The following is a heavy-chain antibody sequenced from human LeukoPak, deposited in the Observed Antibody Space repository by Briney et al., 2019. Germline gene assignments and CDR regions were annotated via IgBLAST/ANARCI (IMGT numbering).Heavy chain of an antibody. CDR1: SGSIFSSNW. CDR3: ARSPTKRVPEDY. CDR2: IFHSGST. J-gene: IGHJ4*02. V-gene: IGHV4-4*02. D-gene: IGHD2-2*01. Sequence: SGTLSLTCAVSSGSIFSSNWCSWVRQPPGKGLEWIGQIFHSGSTSYSPSLKSRVTISVDKSKNQFSLKLTSVTAADTAVYYCARSPTKRVPEDYWGQGTLVTVSS.